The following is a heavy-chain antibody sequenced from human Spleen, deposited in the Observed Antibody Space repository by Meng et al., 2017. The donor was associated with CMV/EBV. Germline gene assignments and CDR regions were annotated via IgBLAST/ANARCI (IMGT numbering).Heavy chain of an antibody. V-gene: IGHV3-23*01. CDR3: AKGLGSSWGWFDS. J-gene: IGHJ5*01. CDR1: GFTFSSHT. D-gene: IGHD6-13*01. CDR2: ISGRGGTT. Sequence: GGSLRLSCAASGFTFSSHTMNWVRQAPGKGPEWVSSISGRGGTTHYADSVQGRFVISRDNSKNMLYLQMNSLSDDDTAMYYCAKGLGSSWGWFDSWGQGTLVTVSS.